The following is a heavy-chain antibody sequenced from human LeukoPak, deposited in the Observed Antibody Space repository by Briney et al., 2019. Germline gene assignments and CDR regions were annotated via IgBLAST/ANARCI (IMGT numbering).Heavy chain of an antibody. J-gene: IGHJ3*02. CDR1: GFTFSSYS. CDR2: ISSSSTI. Sequence: GGSLRLSCAASGFTFSSYSMNWVRQAPGKGLEWVSYISSSSTIYYADSVKGRFTISRDNAKNSLYLQMNSLGAEDTAVYYCALGYCSGGSCYQDAFDIWGQGTMVTVSS. CDR3: ALGYCSGGSCYQDAFDI. D-gene: IGHD2-15*01. V-gene: IGHV3-48*01.